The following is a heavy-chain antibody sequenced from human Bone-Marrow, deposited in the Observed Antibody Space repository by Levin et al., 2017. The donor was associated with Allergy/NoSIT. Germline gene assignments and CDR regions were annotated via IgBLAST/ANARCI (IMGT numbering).Heavy chain of an antibody. J-gene: IGHJ5*02. Sequence: ASVKVSCKASGDTFSNYDINWVRQASGQGLEWMGWMNPNSGNTVYAKKFQGRVTMTRNTSISTAYMDLSSLRSDDTATYYCATGQGHLVGPPWGQGTLVTVSA. CDR1: GDTFSNYD. V-gene: IGHV1-8*01. CDR3: ATGQGHLVGPP. D-gene: IGHD6-6*01. CDR2: MNPNSGNT.